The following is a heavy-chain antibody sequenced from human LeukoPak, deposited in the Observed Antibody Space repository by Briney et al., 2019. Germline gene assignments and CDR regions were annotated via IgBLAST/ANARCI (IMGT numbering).Heavy chain of an antibody. D-gene: IGHD6-6*01. V-gene: IGHV4-39*07. Sequence: SETLSLTCTVSGGSISSSSYYWGWIRQPPGKGLEWIGEINHSGSTNYNPSLKSRVTISVDTSKNQFSLKLSSVTAADTAVYYCAVKQLVDAFDIWGQGTMVTVSS. CDR1: GGSISSSSYY. CDR3: AVKQLVDAFDI. J-gene: IGHJ3*02. CDR2: INHSGST.